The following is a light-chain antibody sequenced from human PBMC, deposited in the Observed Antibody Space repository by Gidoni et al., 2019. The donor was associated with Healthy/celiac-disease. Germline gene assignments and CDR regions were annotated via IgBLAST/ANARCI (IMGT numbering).Light chain of an antibody. CDR2: WAS. CDR1: QSVLYSSNNKNY. Sequence: DIVMTQSPDSLAVSLGERATINCKSSQSVLYSSNNKNYLAWYQKKPGHPPKLLIYWASTRESGVPDRFSGSGSGTDFTLTISSLQAEDVAVYYCQQYYSTRTFGQGTKVEIK. V-gene: IGKV4-1*01. J-gene: IGKJ1*01. CDR3: QQYYSTRT.